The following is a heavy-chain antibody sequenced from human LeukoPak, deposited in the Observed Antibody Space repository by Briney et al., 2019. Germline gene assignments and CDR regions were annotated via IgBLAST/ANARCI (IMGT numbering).Heavy chain of an antibody. CDR3: AGEGEYGDSYS. CDR2: IYRGRT. V-gene: IGHV4-30-2*01. CDR1: GVSISYESYY. D-gene: IGHD2-21*01. J-gene: IGHJ5*02. Sequence: SETLSLTCAVSGVSISYESYYWNRIRQAPGKGPEWIGNIYRGRTRLNPSLTSRVAISVDMSKSQVSLSLTSVTAADTAIYYCAGEGEYGDSYSWGQGALVIVSA.